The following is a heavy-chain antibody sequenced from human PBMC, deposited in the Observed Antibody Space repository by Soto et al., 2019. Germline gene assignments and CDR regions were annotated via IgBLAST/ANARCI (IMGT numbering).Heavy chain of an antibody. CDR1: GFTFSNYG. V-gene: IGHV3-30*03. J-gene: IGHJ4*02. Sequence: QAGGSLRLSCAASGFTFSNYGMHWVRQAPGKGLEWVAVISDDGVSKYYADSVQGRFTISRDNSESVVLLQMNSLRPDDTALYFCARAYYFGSGTSYTLYYWGQGTQVTVSS. CDR3: ARAYYFGSGTSYTLYY. D-gene: IGHD3-10*01. CDR2: ISDDGVSK.